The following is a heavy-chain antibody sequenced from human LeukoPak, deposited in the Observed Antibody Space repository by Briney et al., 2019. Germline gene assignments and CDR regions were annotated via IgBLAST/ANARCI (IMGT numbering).Heavy chain of an antibody. D-gene: IGHD3-16*02. CDR2: IIPIFGTA. J-gene: IGHJ4*02. V-gene: IGHV1-69*13. Sequence: GASVKVSCKASGGTFGSYAISWVRQAPGQGLEWLGGIIPIFGTANYAQKFQGRVTITAYESTSTAYMELSSLRSEDTAVYYCARDVGLRLGELSLYYFDYWGQGTLVTVSS. CDR1: GGTFGSYA. CDR3: ARDVGLRLGELSLYYFDY.